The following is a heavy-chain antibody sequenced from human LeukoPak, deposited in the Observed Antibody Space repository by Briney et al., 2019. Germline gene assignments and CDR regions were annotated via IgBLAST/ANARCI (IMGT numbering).Heavy chain of an antibody. Sequence: SSETLSLTCTVSGGSVSSSSHYWVWIRQPPGRGLEWIGSMYYSGSTYYNPSLKSRVTISVDTSKNQFSLKLSSVTAADTAVYYCARQMVATRDFDYWGQGTLVTVSS. CDR3: ARQMVATRDFDY. J-gene: IGHJ4*02. D-gene: IGHD5-12*01. CDR2: MYYSGST. V-gene: IGHV4-39*01. CDR1: GGSVSSSSHY.